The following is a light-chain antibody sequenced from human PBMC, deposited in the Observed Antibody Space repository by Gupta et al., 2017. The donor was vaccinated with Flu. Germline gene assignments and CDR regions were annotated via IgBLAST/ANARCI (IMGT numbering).Light chain of an antibody. V-gene: IGLV2-14*01. CDR3: TSFTSSGSWV. J-gene: IGLJ3*02. CDR1: SNDVGDYNY. CDR2: EVT. Sequence: QSALTQPASVSGSPGQSITISCTGTSNDVGDYNYVSWYQQHPGKAPKLMIYEVTNRPSGVYNRFSGSKSGITASLTISGLLADDEADYYCTSFTSSGSWVFGGGTKLTVL.